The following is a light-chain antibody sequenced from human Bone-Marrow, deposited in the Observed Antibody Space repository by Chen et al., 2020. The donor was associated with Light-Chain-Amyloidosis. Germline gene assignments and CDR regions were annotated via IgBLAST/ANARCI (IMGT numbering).Light chain of an antibody. Sequence: SYVLTQPSSVSVAPGQTATIACGGNNIGSTSVHWYQQTPGQAPLLVVYDDSDRPSGIPERLSGSNSGHTATLHSSRVEAGDEADYYCQVWDRSSDRPVFGGGTKLTVL. CDR2: DDS. J-gene: IGLJ3*02. CDR3: QVWDRSSDRPV. CDR1: NIGSTS. V-gene: IGLV3-21*02.